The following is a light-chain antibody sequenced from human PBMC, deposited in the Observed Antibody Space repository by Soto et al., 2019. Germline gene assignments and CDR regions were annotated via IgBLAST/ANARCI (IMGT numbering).Light chain of an antibody. CDR2: GAS. J-gene: IGKJ2*01. V-gene: IGKV3-15*01. Sequence: EIVMTQSPATLSVSPGERATLSCRASQSVSSNLAWYQQKPGQAPRLLIYGASTRATGIPARFSGSKSGTEFTLTISSRQSEDVAVYYFQQYKNWPYTFGQGTKLEI. CDR1: QSVSSN. CDR3: QQYKNWPYT.